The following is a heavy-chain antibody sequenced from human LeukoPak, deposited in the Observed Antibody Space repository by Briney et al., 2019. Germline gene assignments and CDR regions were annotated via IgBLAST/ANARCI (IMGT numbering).Heavy chain of an antibody. V-gene: IGHV3-7*01. CDR1: GFTVSGHY. CDR3: ARETSGWCFGF. Sequence: GGSLRLSCAASGFTVSGHYMSWVRQAPGKGLDWVANIKQDGSEQYYVDSVKGRFTISRDNAKNELYLEMNRLRGEDTAVYFCARETSGWCFGFWGQGILVTVSS. D-gene: IGHD6-19*01. CDR2: IKQDGSEQ. J-gene: IGHJ4*02.